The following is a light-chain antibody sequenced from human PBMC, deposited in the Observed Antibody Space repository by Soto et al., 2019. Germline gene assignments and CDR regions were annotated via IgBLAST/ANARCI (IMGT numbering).Light chain of an antibody. CDR3: SSYTSSSTLVV. V-gene: IGLV2-14*01. Sequence: QSVLTQPASVSGSPGQSITISCTGTSSDVGGYNYVSWYPQHPGKAPNLMIYDVSNRPSGVSNRFSGSKSGNTASLTLSGLQAEDEADYYCSSYTSSSTLVVVGGGTKVTV. CDR1: SSDVGGYNY. CDR2: DVS. J-gene: IGLJ2*01.